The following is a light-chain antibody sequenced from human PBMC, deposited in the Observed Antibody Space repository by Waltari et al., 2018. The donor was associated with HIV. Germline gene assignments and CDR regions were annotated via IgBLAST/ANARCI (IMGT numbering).Light chain of an antibody. V-gene: IGKV3-15*01. CDR2: GAS. CDR1: EDIGDK. CDR3: QQYSTWPRT. J-gene: IGKJ1*01. Sequence: MTQSPATLSVSPGETVSFFCGAGEDIGDKLAWYQQKRGRAPRLLVSGASSRATGVPARFSGRGSGTEFTLTITGLQSNDSAIYFCQQYSTWPRTFGQGTLV.